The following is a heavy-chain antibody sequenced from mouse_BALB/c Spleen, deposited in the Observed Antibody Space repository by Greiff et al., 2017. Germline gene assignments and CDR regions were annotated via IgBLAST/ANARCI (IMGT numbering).Heavy chain of an antibody. Sequence: QVQLKQPGAELVKPGASVKLSCKASGYTFTSYWMHWVKQRPGQGLEWIGEINPSNGRTNYNEKFKSKATLTVDKSSSTAYMQLSSLTSEDSAVYYCARSPYYGSSYGYFDVWGAGTTVTVSS. V-gene: IGHV1S81*02. CDR1: GYTFTSYW. CDR2: INPSNGRT. CDR3: ARSPYYGSSYGYFDV. D-gene: IGHD1-1*01. J-gene: IGHJ1*01.